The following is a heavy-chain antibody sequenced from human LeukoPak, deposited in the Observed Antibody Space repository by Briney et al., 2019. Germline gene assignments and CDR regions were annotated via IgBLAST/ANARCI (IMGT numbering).Heavy chain of an antibody. D-gene: IGHD6-13*01. CDR2: IYHSGHI. J-gene: IGHJ4*02. CDR3: ARVTGYVMEDYFDY. V-gene: IGHV4-4*02. CDR1: GDSISSSKW. Sequence: SSETLSLTCAVSGDSISSSKWWTWVRQPPGKGLEWIGEIYHSGHIRYNPSLKSRVTISVDTSKNQFSLRLSSVTAADTAVYYCARVTGYVMEDYFDYWGQGTLVTVSS.